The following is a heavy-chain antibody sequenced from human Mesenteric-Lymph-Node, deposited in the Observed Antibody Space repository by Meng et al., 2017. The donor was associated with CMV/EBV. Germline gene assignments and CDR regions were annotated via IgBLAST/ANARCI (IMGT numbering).Heavy chain of an antibody. D-gene: IGHD3-10*01. CDR1: GFTVSSNY. V-gene: IGHV3-53*01. J-gene: IGHJ6*02. Sequence: GESLKISCAASGFTVSSNYMSWVRQAPGKGLEWVSVIYSGGSTYYADSVKGRFTISRDNSKNTLYLQMNSLRAEDTAVYYCATATPSSGSTTNYYYYGMDVWGQGTTVTVSS. CDR2: IYSGGST. CDR3: ATATPSSGSTTNYYYYGMDV.